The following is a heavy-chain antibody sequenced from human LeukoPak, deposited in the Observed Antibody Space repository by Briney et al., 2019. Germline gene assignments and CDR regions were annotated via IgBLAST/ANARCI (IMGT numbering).Heavy chain of an antibody. CDR3: AKSPVPYCSGGSCYGMDV. J-gene: IGHJ6*02. Sequence: PGGSLRLSCAASGFTFSSYAMSWVRQAPGRGLEWVSVISGSGGSTYCADSVKGRFTISRDNSKNTLYLQMNSLRVEDTAGYYCAKSPVPYCSGGSCYGMDVWGQGTTVTVSS. V-gene: IGHV3-23*01. D-gene: IGHD2-15*01. CDR2: ISGSGGST. CDR1: GFTFSSYA.